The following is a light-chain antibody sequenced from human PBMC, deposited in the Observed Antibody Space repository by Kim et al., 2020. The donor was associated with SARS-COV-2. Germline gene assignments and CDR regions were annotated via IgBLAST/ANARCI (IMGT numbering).Light chain of an antibody. Sequence: GKSITISCTGSSSDVGNYNLVSWYQQQPGKAPKLLIYEVSKRPSGVSNRFSGSKSGNRASLTISGLQAEDESDYYCCAYAGSRSYVFGGGTKVTVL. V-gene: IGLV2-23*02. CDR3: CAYAGSRSYV. CDR1: SSDVGNYNL. J-gene: IGLJ1*01. CDR2: EVS.